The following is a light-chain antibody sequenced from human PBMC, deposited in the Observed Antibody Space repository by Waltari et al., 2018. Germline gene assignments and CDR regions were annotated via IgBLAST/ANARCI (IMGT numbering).Light chain of an antibody. CDR2: KNN. CDR3: QSTDSSGTSV. J-gene: IGLJ2*01. Sequence: SYELTQPPSVSVSPGQTAQTPCSGEALPKQYAYWYTQKPGQAPLLVIYKNNGRPSGLPQRFSGSSSGTTVTLTISGVQAEDEADYYCQSTDSSGTSVFGGGTKLTVL. CDR1: ALPKQY. V-gene: IGLV3-25*03.